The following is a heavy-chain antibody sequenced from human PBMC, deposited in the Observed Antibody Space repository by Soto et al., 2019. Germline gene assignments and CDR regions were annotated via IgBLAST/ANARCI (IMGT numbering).Heavy chain of an antibody. V-gene: IGHV4-39*01. CDR3: ARQEGGRINIHSSCFDY. J-gene: IGHJ4*02. Sequence: PSETLSLTCTVSGGSISSSSYYWGWIRQPPGKGLEWIGSIYYSGSTYYNPSLKSRVTISVDTSKNQFSLKLSSVTAADTAVYYCARQEGGRINIHSSCFDYWGQGTLVTVSS. CDR1: GGSISSSSYY. D-gene: IGHD3-16*01. CDR2: IYYSGST.